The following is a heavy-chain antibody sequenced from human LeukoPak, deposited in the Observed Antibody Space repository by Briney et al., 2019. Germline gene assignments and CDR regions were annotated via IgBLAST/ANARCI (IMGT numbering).Heavy chain of an antibody. CDR3: AKAHFSRTSCYRDYYYMDV. V-gene: IGHV3-9*01. D-gene: IGHD2-2*02. CDR1: GFTFDDYA. Sequence: GGSLRLSCAASGFTFDDYAMDWVRQAPGKGLGWVSFIIWNSGSKAHADSVKGRFSTARAKAKNSLYLQMNSLRAEDTAVYYCAKAHFSRTSCYRDYYYMDVWGKGTTVTVSS. CDR2: IIWNSGSK. J-gene: IGHJ6*03.